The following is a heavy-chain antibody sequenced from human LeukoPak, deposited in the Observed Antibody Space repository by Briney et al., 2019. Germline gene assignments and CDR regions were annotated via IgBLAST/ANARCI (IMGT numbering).Heavy chain of an antibody. CDR2: INTDGSST. CDR1: GFTFSRYW. D-gene: IGHD3-16*02. J-gene: IGHJ4*02. CDR3: TRGYPIFDY. Sequence: GESLKISCAASGFTFSRYWMHWVRQAPGKGLVWVSRINTDGSSTSYADSVKGRFTISRDNAKNTLYLQMNSLRVEDTAVYYCTRGYPIFDYWGQGTLVTVSS. V-gene: IGHV3-74*01.